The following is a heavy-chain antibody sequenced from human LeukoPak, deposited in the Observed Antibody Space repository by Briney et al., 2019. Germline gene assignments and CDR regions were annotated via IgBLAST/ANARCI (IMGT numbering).Heavy chain of an antibody. CDR1: GGSFSGYY. J-gene: IGHJ4*02. CDR3: ARGLDY. CDR2: INHSGST. Sequence: SETLSLTCAVYGGSFSGYYWSWIRQPPGKGLEWIGQINHSGSTNYNPSLKSRVTISVDTSKNQFSLKLSSVTAADTAVYYCARGLDYWGQGTLVTVSS. V-gene: IGHV4-34*01.